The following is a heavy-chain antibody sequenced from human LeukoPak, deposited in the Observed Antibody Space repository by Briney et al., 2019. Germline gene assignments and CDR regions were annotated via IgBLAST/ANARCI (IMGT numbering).Heavy chain of an antibody. CDR1: GYTFTTYG. D-gene: IGHD3-10*01. Sequence: GASVKVSCKASGYTFTTYGISWVRQAPGQGLEWMGWIDANNGNTKYAQKLQGRVSTTGDKSTSTAYMETRSLRSDDTAVYYCARDYGSGSYRFDYWGQGTLVTVSS. CDR3: ARDYGSGSYRFDY. V-gene: IGHV1-18*01. CDR2: IDANNGNT. J-gene: IGHJ4*02.